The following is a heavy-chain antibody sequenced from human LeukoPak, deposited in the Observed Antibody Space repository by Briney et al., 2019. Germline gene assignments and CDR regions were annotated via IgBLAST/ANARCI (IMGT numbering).Heavy chain of an antibody. J-gene: IGHJ4*02. CDR2: ISSSSSYI. CDR3: AKQQPRDDYVWGSYRYPPYYFDY. D-gene: IGHD3-16*02. V-gene: IGHV3-21*04. Sequence: PGGSLRLSCAASGFTFSSYSMNWVRQAPGKGLEWVSSISSSSSYIYYADSVKGRFTISRDNSENTLYLQMNSLRAEDTAVYYCAKQQPRDDYVWGSYRYPPYYFDYWGQGTLVTVSS. CDR1: GFTFSSYS.